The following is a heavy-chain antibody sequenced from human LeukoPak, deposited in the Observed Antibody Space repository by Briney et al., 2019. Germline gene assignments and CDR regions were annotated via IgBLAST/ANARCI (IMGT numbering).Heavy chain of an antibody. CDR1: GFTFSNYW. V-gene: IGHV3-74*01. CDR2: INSDGSST. J-gene: IGHJ6*03. Sequence: GGSLRLSCAASGFTFSNYWMHWVRQAPGKGLVWVSRINSDGSSTNYADSVKGRFTISRDNAKNSLYLQMNSLRAEDMALYYCAKGGGGRLIYYYYMDVWGKGTTVTVSS. CDR3: AKGGGGRLIYYYYMDV. D-gene: IGHD3-16*01.